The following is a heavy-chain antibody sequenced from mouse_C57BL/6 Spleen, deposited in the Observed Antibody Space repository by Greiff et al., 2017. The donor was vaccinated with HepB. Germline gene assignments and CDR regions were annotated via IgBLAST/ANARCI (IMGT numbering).Heavy chain of an antibody. V-gene: IGHV1-26*01. J-gene: IGHJ4*01. CDR2: INPNNGGT. CDR3: ARGGYYPYAMDY. CDR1: GYTFTDYY. D-gene: IGHD2-3*01. Sequence: EVQLQQSGPELVKPGASVKISCKASGYTFTDYYMNWVKQSHGKSLEWIGDINPNNGGTSYNQKFKGKATLTVDKSSSTAYMELRSLTSEDSAVYYCARGGYYPYAMDYWGQGTSVTVSS.